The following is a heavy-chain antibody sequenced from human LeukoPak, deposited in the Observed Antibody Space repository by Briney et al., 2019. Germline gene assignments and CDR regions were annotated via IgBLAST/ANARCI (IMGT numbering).Heavy chain of an antibody. CDR3: ARDYWRSIDH. CDR1: GFTFSSYS. Sequence: GGSLRLFCAASGFTFSSYSMNWVRQAPGKGLEWVSYISSSSSTIYYADSVKGRFTISRDNARNSLYLEMNSLRAEDTAVYYCARDYWRSIDHWGQGTLVTVSS. V-gene: IGHV3-48*04. CDR2: ISSSSSTI. D-gene: IGHD1-1*01. J-gene: IGHJ4*02.